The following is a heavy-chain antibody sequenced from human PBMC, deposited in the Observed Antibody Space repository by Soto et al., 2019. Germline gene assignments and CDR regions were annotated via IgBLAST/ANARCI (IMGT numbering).Heavy chain of an antibody. CDR1: GGSFSGHS. J-gene: IGHJ3*02. CDR2: INHSGST. D-gene: IGHD3-10*01. V-gene: IGHV4-34*01. CDR3: AGSGTYGLSTYQNAFDS. Sequence: SETLSLTCAVYGGSFSGHSWTWIRQPPGKGLEWIGEINHSGSTNYNPSLKSRVTISVDTSKNQFSLKLSSVIAADTAVYYSAGSGTYGLSTYQNAFDSWGQGTMVTVSS.